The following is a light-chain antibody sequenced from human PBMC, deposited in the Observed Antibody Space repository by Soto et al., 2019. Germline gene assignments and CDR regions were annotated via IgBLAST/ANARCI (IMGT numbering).Light chain of an antibody. J-gene: IGKJ2*01. V-gene: IGKV3-20*01. CDR3: QQHGSLPYT. CDR2: AAS. CDR1: QIISSAY. Sequence: PGEGATLSCRASQIISSAYIAWYRQKPGQTPSLLIYAASTRATGIPDRFSGSGSGTDFTLSISRLEPEDFAVYYCQQHGSLPYTSGQGTKLEIK.